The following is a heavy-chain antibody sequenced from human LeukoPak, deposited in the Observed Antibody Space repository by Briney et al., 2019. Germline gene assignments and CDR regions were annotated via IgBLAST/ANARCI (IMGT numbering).Heavy chain of an antibody. CDR1: GYTFTSYY. V-gene: IGHV1-46*01. CDR2: INPSGGST. J-gene: IGHJ3*02. CDR3: ALIPGDFPFDI. D-gene: IGHD2/OR15-2a*01. Sequence: GASVKVSCKASGYTFTSYYMHWVRQAPGQGLEWMGIINPSGGSTNYAQKFQERVTITRDMSTSTAYMELSSLRSEDTAVYYCALIPGDFPFDIWGQGTMVTVSS.